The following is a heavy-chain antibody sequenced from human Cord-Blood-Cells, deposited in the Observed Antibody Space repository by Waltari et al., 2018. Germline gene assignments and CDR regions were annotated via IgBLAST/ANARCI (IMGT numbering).Heavy chain of an antibody. CDR3: ARQGAGVYYYYYYYMDV. CDR1: GGSISSSSYY. J-gene: IGHJ6*03. Sequence: QLQLQESGPGLVKPSETLSLTCTVSGGSISSSSYYWGWIRQPPGKGLEWIGSIYYSGSTYDNPSLKGRVTISVDTSKNQFSLELSSVTAADTAVYYCARQGAGVYYYYYYYMDVWGKGTTVTVSS. D-gene: IGHD6-13*01. V-gene: IGHV4-39*01. CDR2: IYYSGST.